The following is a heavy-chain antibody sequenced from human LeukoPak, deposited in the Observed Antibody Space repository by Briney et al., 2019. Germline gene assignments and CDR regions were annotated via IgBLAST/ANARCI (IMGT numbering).Heavy chain of an antibody. CDR3: AKDLHIGGRGGAFDY. V-gene: IGHV3-23*01. CDR2: ISGSGGST. Sequence: PGGSLRLSCAASGFTFSSYAMSWVRQAPGKGLEWVSAISGSGGSTYYADSVKGRFTISRDNSKNTLYLQMNSLRAEDTAVYYCAKDLHIGGRGGAFDYWGQGTLVTVSS. D-gene: IGHD2-21*01. CDR1: GFTFSSYA. J-gene: IGHJ4*02.